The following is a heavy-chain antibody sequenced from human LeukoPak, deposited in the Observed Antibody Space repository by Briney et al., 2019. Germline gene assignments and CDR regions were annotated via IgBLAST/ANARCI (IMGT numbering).Heavy chain of an antibody. CDR3: ARKTGDSFDI. D-gene: IGHD3-9*01. CDR2: IYSSGST. V-gene: IGHV4-59*01. Sequence: SETLSLTCTVSGGSISGYYWSCIRQPPGKGLEWIGYIYSSGSTYYNPSLKSRVTLSADTSKNQFSLKLSSVTAADTAVYYCARKTGDSFDIWGQGTMVTVSS. J-gene: IGHJ3*02. CDR1: GGSISGYY.